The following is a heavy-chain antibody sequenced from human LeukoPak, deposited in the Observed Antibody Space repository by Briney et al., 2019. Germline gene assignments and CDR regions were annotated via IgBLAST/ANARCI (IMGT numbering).Heavy chain of an antibody. V-gene: IGHV3-30-3*01. D-gene: IGHD3-10*01. CDR3: ARAQASFSYGSGSHANVDY. J-gene: IGHJ4*02. Sequence: HPGRSLRLSCAASGFTFTTYAIHWVRQAPGKGLEWVAVISYDGSNKYYADSVKGRFTISRDNSKNTLYLQMNSLRAEDTAVYFCARAQASFSYGSGSHANVDYWGQGTLVTVSS. CDR2: ISYDGSNK. CDR1: GFTFTTYA.